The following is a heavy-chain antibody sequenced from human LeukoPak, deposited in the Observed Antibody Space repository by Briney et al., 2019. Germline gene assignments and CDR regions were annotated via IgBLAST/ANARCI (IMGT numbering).Heavy chain of an antibody. CDR2: MNPNSGNT. D-gene: IGHD5-18*01. Sequence: GASVKVSRKASGYTFTSYDINWVRQATGQGLEWMGWMNPNSGNTGYAQKFQGRVTMTRNTSISTAYMELSSLRSEDTAVYYCARAEAAMGYFDYWGQGTLVTVSS. J-gene: IGHJ4*02. CDR3: ARAEAAMGYFDY. V-gene: IGHV1-8*01. CDR1: GYTFTSYD.